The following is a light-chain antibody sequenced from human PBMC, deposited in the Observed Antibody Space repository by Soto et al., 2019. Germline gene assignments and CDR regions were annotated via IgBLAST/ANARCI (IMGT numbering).Light chain of an antibody. J-gene: IGKJ5*01. CDR2: GAS. Sequence: EIGMTQSPATLSVSAGERAALSCRASQSIQSDLAWYQQKPGQAPRLLIYGASTRATGIPARFSGSGSGTEFTLTISSLQSEDFAVYYCQQYNNWPPITFGQGTRLEI. CDR3: QQYNNWPPIT. V-gene: IGKV3D-15*01. CDR1: QSIQSD.